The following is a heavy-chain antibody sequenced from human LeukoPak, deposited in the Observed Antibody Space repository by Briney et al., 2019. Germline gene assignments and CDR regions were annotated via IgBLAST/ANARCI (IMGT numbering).Heavy chain of an antibody. D-gene: IGHD3-10*01. CDR3: ASGLGIYDAFDI. Sequence: SETLSLTCAVYGGSFSGYYWSWIRQPPGKGLEWIGEINHSGSTNYNPSLKSRATISVDTSKNQFSLKLSSVTAADTAVYYCASGLGIYDAFDIWGQGTMVTVSS. CDR1: GGSFSGYY. V-gene: IGHV4-34*01. J-gene: IGHJ3*02. CDR2: INHSGST.